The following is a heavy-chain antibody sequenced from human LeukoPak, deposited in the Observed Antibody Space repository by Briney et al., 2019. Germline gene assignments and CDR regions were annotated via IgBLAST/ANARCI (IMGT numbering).Heavy chain of an antibody. CDR2: INSDGSST. V-gene: IGHV3-74*01. Sequence: PGGSLRLSCSASGFTFSSYWMHWVRQAPGKGLVWVSRINSDGSSTSYADSVKGRFTISRDNAKNTLYLQMNSLRAEDTAVYYCARTADDGSSWYTDFDYWGQGTLVTVSS. J-gene: IGHJ4*02. CDR1: GFTFSSYW. CDR3: ARTADDGSSWYTDFDY. D-gene: IGHD6-13*01.